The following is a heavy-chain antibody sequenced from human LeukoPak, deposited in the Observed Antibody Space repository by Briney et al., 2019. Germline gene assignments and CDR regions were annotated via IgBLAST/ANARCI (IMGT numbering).Heavy chain of an antibody. CDR2: MYYSGST. J-gene: IGHJ4*02. D-gene: IGHD4-23*01. CDR1: GASISSYY. Sequence: PSETLSLTCTVSGASISSYYWSWLRQPPGKGPEWIAFMYYSGSTNYNPSLKSRVTISLDTSKNQFSLKLSSVTAADTAVYYCARRSISGNSWDYFDYWGQGTLVTVSS. V-gene: IGHV4-59*08. CDR3: ARRSISGNSWDYFDY.